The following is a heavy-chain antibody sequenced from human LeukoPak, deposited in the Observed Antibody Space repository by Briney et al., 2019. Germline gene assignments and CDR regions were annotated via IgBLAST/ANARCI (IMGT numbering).Heavy chain of an antibody. CDR2: IYPGDSDT. CDR3: ALRMATVAFDI. J-gene: IGHJ3*02. D-gene: IGHD5-24*01. CDR1: GYSFTSCW. V-gene: IGHV5-51*01. Sequence: GEPPKISGKGSGYSFTSCWIGWVRQMPGKGLEWMGIIYPGDSDTRYSPSFQGQVTTSADKSISTAYLQWSSLKASDTAMYYCALRMATVAFDIWGQGTMVTVSS.